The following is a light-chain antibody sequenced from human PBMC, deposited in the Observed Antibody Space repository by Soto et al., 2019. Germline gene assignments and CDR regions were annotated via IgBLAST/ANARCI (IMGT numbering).Light chain of an antibody. Sequence: ALTQSASVSGSPGQSITISCTGTSSDVGSYNLVSWYQQHPGEVPKLMIYEGNKRPSGVSIRFSGSRSGNTASLTISGLQTEDEADYYCCSYAGDTTYVFGTGTKVTVL. CDR3: CSYAGDTTYV. CDR1: SSDVGSYNL. V-gene: IGLV2-23*01. J-gene: IGLJ1*01. CDR2: EGN.